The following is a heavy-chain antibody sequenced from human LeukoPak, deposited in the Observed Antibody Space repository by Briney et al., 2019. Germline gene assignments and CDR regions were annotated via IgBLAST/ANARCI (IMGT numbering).Heavy chain of an antibody. V-gene: IGHV1-3*01. Sequence: KFQGRVTITRDTSASTAYMELSSLRSEDTAVYFCARLTWGLVDNWGQGTLVTVSS. CDR3: ARLTWGLVDN. D-gene: IGHD7-27*01. J-gene: IGHJ4*02.